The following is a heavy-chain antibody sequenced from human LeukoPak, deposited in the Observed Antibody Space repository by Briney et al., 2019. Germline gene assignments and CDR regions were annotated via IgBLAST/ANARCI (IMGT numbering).Heavy chain of an antibody. CDR2: ISYDGSNK. Sequence: GRSLRLSCAASGFTFSSYAMHWVRQGPGKGLEWVAVISYDGSNKYYADSVKGRFTISRDNSKNTLYLQMNSLRAEDTAVYYCARGDRDGYNYDYWGQGTLVTVSS. CDR3: ARGDRDGYNYDY. D-gene: IGHD5-24*01. CDR1: GFTFSSYA. V-gene: IGHV3-30-3*01. J-gene: IGHJ4*02.